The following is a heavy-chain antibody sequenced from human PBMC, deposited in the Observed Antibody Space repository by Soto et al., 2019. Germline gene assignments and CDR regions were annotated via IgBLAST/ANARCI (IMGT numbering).Heavy chain of an antibody. CDR1: GYTFTSYD. V-gene: IGHV1-8*01. CDR2: MNPNSGNT. J-gene: IGHJ4*02. Sequence: QVQLVQSGAEVKKPGASVKVSCKASGYTFTSYDINWVRQATGQGVEWMGWMNPNSGNTGYAQKFQGRVTMTRNTSISTAYMELSSLRSEDTAVYYCQRGANSDYDLSYWGQGTLFTVSS. CDR3: QRGANSDYDLSY. D-gene: IGHD5-12*01.